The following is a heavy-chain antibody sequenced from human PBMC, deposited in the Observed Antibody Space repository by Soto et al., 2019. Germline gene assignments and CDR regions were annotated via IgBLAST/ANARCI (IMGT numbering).Heavy chain of an antibody. D-gene: IGHD2-15*01. CDR1: GLTFISFV. J-gene: IGHJ4*02. CDR2: ISSDVVNF. Sequence: QVQLVESGGGVVQPGRSLRLSCAASGLTFISFVIHWVPQAPGKGLQGLAVISSDVVNFYYAESVKGRFTISRDNSKNTLYLQMNSLRNEDTAVYYCARGGAWTPEGLGYWGQGTLVTVSS. V-gene: IGHV3-30-3*01. CDR3: ARGGAWTPEGLGY.